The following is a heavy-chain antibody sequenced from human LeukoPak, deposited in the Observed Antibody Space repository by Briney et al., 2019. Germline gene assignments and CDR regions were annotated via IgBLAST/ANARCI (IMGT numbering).Heavy chain of an antibody. D-gene: IGHD3-10*01. CDR2: ISSSGTTI. CDR3: ARGRLYYYGSGSYPY. Sequence: SGGSLRLSCAASGFTFRTSGMNWVRQAPGKGLEWVSYISSSGTTISYAQSVKGRFTITRDNAQNSLTLHMNTLRSEDTAVYYCARGRLYYYGSGSYPYWGQGTLVTVSS. CDR1: GFTFRTSG. J-gene: IGHJ4*02. V-gene: IGHV3-48*01.